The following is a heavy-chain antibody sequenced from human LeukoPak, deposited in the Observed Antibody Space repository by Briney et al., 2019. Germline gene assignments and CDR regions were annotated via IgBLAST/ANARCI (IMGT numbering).Heavy chain of an antibody. J-gene: IGHJ3*02. D-gene: IGHD2-2*01. CDR3: ARDPELGYCSSTSCYAFDI. V-gene: IGHV1-24*01. CDR1: GYTLTELS. CDR2: FDPEDGET. Sequence: ASVKVSCKVSGYTLTELSMHWVRQAPGKGLEWMGGFDPEDGETIYAQKFQGRVTITADESTSTAYMELSSLRSEDTAVYYCARDPELGYCSSTSCYAFDIWGQGTMVTVSS.